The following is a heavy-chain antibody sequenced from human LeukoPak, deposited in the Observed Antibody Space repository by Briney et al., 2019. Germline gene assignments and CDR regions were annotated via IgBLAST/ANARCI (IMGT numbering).Heavy chain of an antibody. V-gene: IGHV3-48*01. CDR2: ISSSSSSI. J-gene: IGHJ4*02. CDR3: ARYSPSLAY. D-gene: IGHD2-2*01. CDR1: GFSFSSYS. Sequence: GGSLRLSCAASGFSFSSYSMTWVSQAPGKGMEWVSYISSSSSSIYYADSVKGRFTITRDNAKNPLYLQISSLRAEDTAVYYCARYSPSLAYWGQGTLVTVSS.